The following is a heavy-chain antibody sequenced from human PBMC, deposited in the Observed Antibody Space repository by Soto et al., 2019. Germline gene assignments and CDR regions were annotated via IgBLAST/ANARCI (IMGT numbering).Heavy chain of an antibody. J-gene: IGHJ4*02. CDR3: ARDDRWRASSGWVGFDY. V-gene: IGHV3-30-3*01. CDR1: GFTFSSYA. D-gene: IGHD6-19*01. CDR2: ISYDGSNK. Sequence: QVQLVESGGGVVQPGRSLRLSCAASGFTFSSYAMHWVRQAPGKGLEWVAVISYDGSNKYYADSVKGRFTISRDNSKNTLYLQMNSLRAEDTAVYYCARDDRWRASSGWVGFDYWGQGTLVTVSS.